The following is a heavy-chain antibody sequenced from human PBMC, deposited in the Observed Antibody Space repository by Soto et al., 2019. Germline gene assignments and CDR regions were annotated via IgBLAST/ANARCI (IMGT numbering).Heavy chain of an antibody. J-gene: IGHJ4*02. CDR1: GFTFTTYW. V-gene: IGHV3-74*01. Sequence: GGSLRLSCEASGFTFTTYWMHWVRQAPGKGLVWVSRINSDGSSTTYADSVKGRFTISRDNAKNTLYLQMNSLRAEDTAVYYCARSLHYYDSSGYSGYWGQGTLVTVSS. CDR2: INSDGSST. CDR3: ARSLHYYDSSGYSGY. D-gene: IGHD3-22*01.